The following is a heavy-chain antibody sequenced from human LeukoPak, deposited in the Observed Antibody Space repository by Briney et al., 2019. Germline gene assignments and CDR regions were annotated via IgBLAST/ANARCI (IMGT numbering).Heavy chain of an antibody. D-gene: IGHD6-19*01. Sequence: PSETLSLTCTVSGGSISSYYWSWIRQPPGKGLEWIGSIYYSGSTYYNPSLKSRVTISVDTSKNQFSLKLTSVTAADAAMYYCARVSRQWQSIDFWGQGTLVTVSS. CDR3: ARVSRQWQSIDF. CDR2: IYYSGST. J-gene: IGHJ4*02. CDR1: GGSISSYY. V-gene: IGHV4-59*05.